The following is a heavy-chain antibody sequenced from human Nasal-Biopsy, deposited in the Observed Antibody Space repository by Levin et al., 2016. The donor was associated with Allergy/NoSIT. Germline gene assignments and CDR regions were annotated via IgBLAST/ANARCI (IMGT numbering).Heavy chain of an antibody. V-gene: IGHV2-5*02. CDR2: IYWDDDD. J-gene: IGHJ5*02. D-gene: IGHD3-10*01. CDR1: GFSLRSSGVG. CDR3: AHRFHTPGSEGSGWFDP. Sequence: SGPTLVKPTQTLTLTCTFSGFSLRSSGVGVGWIRQPPGKALEWLALIYWDDDDRYTPSLKNRLTITKDTSKNQVVLTMTNVYPFDTATYFCAHRFHTPGSEGSGWFDPWGQGTLVTVSS.